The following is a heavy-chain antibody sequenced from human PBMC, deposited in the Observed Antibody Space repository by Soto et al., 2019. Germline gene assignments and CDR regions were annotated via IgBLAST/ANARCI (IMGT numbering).Heavy chain of an antibody. CDR3: ARDSAYDSSGYYPNDAFDI. Sequence: QVQLVESGGGVVQPGRSLRLSCAASGFTSSSYGMHWVRQAPGKGLEWVAVIWYDGSNKYYADSVKGRFTISRDNSKNTLYLQMNSLRAEDTAVYYCARDSAYDSSGYYPNDAFDIWGQGTMVTVSS. V-gene: IGHV3-33*01. CDR2: IWYDGSNK. J-gene: IGHJ3*02. D-gene: IGHD3-22*01. CDR1: GFTSSSYG.